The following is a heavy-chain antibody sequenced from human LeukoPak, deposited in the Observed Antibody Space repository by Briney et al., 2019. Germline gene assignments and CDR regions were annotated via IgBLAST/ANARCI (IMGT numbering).Heavy chain of an antibody. CDR3: ARAVRGEYSSSFGWFDP. CDR1: GGSFSGYY. J-gene: IGHJ5*02. D-gene: IGHD6-13*01. Sequence: PSETLPLTCAVYGGSFSGYYWSWIRQPPGKGLEWIGEINHSGSTNYNPSLKSRVTISVDTSKNQFSLKLSSVTAADTAVYYCARAVRGEYSSSFGWFDPWGQGTLVTVSS. CDR2: INHSGST. V-gene: IGHV4-34*01.